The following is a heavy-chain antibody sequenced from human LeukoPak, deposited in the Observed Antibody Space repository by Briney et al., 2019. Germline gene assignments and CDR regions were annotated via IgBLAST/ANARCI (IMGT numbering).Heavy chain of an antibody. D-gene: IGHD3-3*01. J-gene: IGHJ4*02. CDR3: ARAQSGFWSGYCFDY. CDR1: GFTFSTSW. CDR2: IKQDGSEK. V-gene: IGHV3-7*01. Sequence: GSLRLSCAASGFTFSTSWMTWVRQAPGKGLEWVANIKQDGSEKYYVNSVKGRFAVSRDNAKNSLYLQMNSLRAEDTAVYYCARAQSGFWSGYCFDYWGQGTLVTVSS.